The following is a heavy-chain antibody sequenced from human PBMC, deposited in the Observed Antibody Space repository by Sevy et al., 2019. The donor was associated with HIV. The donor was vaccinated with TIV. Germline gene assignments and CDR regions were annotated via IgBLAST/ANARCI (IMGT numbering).Heavy chain of an antibody. CDR1: GGSISSDY. CDR2: IHYSGST. Sequence: SETLSLTCTVSGGSISSDYWSWIRQPPGKGLEWIGYIHYSGSTNYNPSLKSRVTISVDTSKNQFSLKLSSMTAADTAVYYCARGESSGWYPVIDYWGQGTLVTVSS. J-gene: IGHJ4*02. V-gene: IGHV4-59*01. D-gene: IGHD6-19*01. CDR3: ARGESSGWYPVIDY.